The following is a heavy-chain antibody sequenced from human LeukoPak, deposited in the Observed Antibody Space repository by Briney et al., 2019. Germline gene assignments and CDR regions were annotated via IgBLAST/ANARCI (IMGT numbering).Heavy chain of an antibody. J-gene: IGHJ4*02. D-gene: IGHD3-22*01. CDR2: ISGSGGST. CDR3: AKMYYYDSSGYQIIGGTFDY. V-gene: IGHV3-23*01. Sequence: GGCLRLSCAASGFTFSSYAMTWVRQAPGKGLEWVSAISGSGGSTYYADPVKGRFTISRDNSKNTLYLQMNSLRAEDTAIYYCAKMYYYDSSGYQIIGGTFDYWGQGTLVTVSS. CDR1: GFTFSSYA.